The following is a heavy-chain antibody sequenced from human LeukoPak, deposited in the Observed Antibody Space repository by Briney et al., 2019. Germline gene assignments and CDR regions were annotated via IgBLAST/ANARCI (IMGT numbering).Heavy chain of an antibody. Sequence: RPSETLSLTCAVYGGSFSGYYWSWIRQHPGKGPEWIGYISYGGKADYNPSLKSRVAISADTPKNQFSLKLSSTTAADTAVYYCARAPVATPSEFDYWGQGTLVTVSS. V-gene: IGHV4-34*09. CDR2: ISYGGKA. CDR3: ARAPVATPSEFDY. J-gene: IGHJ4*02. D-gene: IGHD5-12*01. CDR1: GGSFSGYY.